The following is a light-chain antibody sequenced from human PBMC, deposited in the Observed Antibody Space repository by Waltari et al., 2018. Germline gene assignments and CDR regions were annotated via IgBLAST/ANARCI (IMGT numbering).Light chain of an antibody. J-gene: IGKJ3*01. V-gene: IGKV3-11*01. CDR3: QQRSNWLFT. CDR2: EAS. Sequence: EIVLPQSPATLPLSPGERATLSCRASQIVSHYLAWFQQKPGQAPRLLNYEASRRATGIPTRFSGSGSATDFTLTISSLEPEDFAVYYCQQRSNWLFTFGPGTKVEIK. CDR1: QIVSHY.